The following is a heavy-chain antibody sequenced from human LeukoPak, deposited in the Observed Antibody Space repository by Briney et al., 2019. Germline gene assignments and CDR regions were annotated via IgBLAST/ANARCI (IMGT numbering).Heavy chain of an antibody. Sequence: GGSLRLSCAASGFTFSSSWMHWVRQAPGKGLVWVSRINSDGNTTTYADSVKGRFTISRDNAKNTLYLQMNSLRADDTAVYYCARAVGGSSDYWGQGTLVTVSS. V-gene: IGHV3-74*01. CDR1: GFTFSSSW. CDR2: INSDGNTT. J-gene: IGHJ4*02. D-gene: IGHD1-26*01. CDR3: ARAVGGSSDY.